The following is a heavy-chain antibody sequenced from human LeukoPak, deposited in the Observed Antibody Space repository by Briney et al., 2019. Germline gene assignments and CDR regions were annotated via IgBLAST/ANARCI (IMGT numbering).Heavy chain of an antibody. Sequence: QPGGSLRLSCAASGFTFSTYWMSWVRQAPGKGLEWVANIKQDGSENYYLDSVKGRFTISRDNAKNSLYLQMNSLRAEDTAVYYCARESSGLRNFDYWGQGTLVTASS. J-gene: IGHJ4*02. CDR3: ARESSGLRNFDY. CDR2: IKQDGSEN. D-gene: IGHD3-16*01. CDR1: GFTFSTYW. V-gene: IGHV3-7*05.